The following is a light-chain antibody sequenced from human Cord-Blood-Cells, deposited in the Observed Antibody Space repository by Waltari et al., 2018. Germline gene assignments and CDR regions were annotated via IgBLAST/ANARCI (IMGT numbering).Light chain of an antibody. J-gene: IGLJ3*02. CDR1: SRHVCGYNH. V-gene: IGLV2-11*01. CDR2: DVS. Sequence: QSALPQPRSVSGSPGQSVTTSCTGTSRHVCGYNHVPVSQQHPGKAPKLMLYDVSKRPSGGPDRFSGSKSGNTASLTISGLQAEDDADYYCCSYAGSYTLVFGGGTKLTVL. CDR3: CSYAGSYTLV.